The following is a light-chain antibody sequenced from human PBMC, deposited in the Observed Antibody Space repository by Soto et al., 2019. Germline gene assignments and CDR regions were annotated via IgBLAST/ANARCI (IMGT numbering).Light chain of an antibody. V-gene: IGLV2-18*02. CDR3: TSYTTRTALV. J-gene: IGLJ3*02. Sequence: QSALTQPPSVSESPGQSVTISCIGTSSDIGSYDRVSWYQQSPGTAPKLIIYEVTNRPSGVAGRFSGSKSGNTASLTISGLQAEDEADYYCTSYTTRTALVFGGGTKLTVL. CDR2: EVT. CDR1: SSDIGSYDR.